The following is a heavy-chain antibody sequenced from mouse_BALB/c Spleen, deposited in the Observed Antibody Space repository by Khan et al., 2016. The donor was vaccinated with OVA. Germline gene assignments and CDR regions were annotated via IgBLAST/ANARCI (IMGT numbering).Heavy chain of an antibody. CDR1: GFSFSTYS. CDR3: TRDQCYYGSNPYFDY. J-gene: IGHJ2*01. CDR2: ISSGGSFT. D-gene: IGHD1-1*01. V-gene: IGHV5-6-4*01. Sequence: EVELVESGGDLVRPGGSLKLSCAASGFSFSTYSMSWVRQTPEKRLEWVATISSGGSFTYYPDSVKGRFTISRDNAKNSLYLQMSSLKSEDTAMYYETRDQCYYGSNPYFDYWGQGTTLTVSS.